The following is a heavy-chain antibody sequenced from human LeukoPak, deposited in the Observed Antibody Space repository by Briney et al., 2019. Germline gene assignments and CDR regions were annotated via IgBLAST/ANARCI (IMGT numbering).Heavy chain of an antibody. CDR3: ARGFKYQLRQGRYYYYYMDV. V-gene: IGHV4-34*01. Sequence: SETLSLTCAVYGGSFSGYYWSWIRQPPGKGLEWIGEINHSGSTNYNPSLKSRVTISVDTSKNQFSLKLSSVTVADTAVYYCARGFKYQLRQGRYYYYYMDVWGKGTTVTVSS. CDR2: INHSGST. J-gene: IGHJ6*03. CDR1: GGSFSGYY. D-gene: IGHD2-2*01.